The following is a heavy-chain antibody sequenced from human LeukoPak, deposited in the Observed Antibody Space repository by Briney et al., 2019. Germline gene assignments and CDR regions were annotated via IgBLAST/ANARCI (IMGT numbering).Heavy chain of an antibody. CDR2: IYSGGST. J-gene: IGHJ4*02. D-gene: IGHD3-16*02. CDR1: GFTVSSNY. Sequence: PGGSLRLSCAASGFTVSSNYMSWVRQAPGKGLEWVSVIYSGGSTYYADSVKGRFTISRDNSKNTLYLQMNSLRAEDTAVYYCARGVGSYVWGSYRYIPYYFDYWGQGTLVTVSS. CDR3: ARGVGSYVWGSYRYIPYYFDY. V-gene: IGHV3-53*01.